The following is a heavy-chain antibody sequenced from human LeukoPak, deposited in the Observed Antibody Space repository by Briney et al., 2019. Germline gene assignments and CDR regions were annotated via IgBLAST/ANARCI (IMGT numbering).Heavy chain of an antibody. Sequence: GGSLRLSCGASGFDFSNNGMHWVRQAPGKGLEWVSFIRFDAANQYYADSVKGRFTISRDNSKKTLYSQMDSLRYEDTGIYHCAKDIAVSDSYFDYWGQGTLVTVSS. D-gene: IGHD6-19*01. V-gene: IGHV3-30*02. CDR1: GFDFSNNG. CDR3: AKDIAVSDSYFDY. CDR2: IRFDAANQ. J-gene: IGHJ4*02.